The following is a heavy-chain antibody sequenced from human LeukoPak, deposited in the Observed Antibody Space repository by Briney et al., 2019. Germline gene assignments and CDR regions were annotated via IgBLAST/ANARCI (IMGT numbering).Heavy chain of an antibody. D-gene: IGHD2-15*01. CDR2: IKQDGSEK. CDR3: ARDSVVEGDDYYYYMDV. CDR1: GFTFSSYW. J-gene: IGHJ6*03. Sequence: GGSLRLSCAASGFTFSSYWMSWVRQAPGKGPEWVANIKQDGSEKYYVDSVKGRFTISRDNAKNSLYLQMNSLRAEDTAVYYCARDSVVEGDDYYYYMDVWGKGTTVTVSS. V-gene: IGHV3-7*01.